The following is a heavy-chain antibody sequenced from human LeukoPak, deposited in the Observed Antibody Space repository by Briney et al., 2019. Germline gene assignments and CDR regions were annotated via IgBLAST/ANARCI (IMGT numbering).Heavy chain of an antibody. V-gene: IGHV4-34*01. J-gene: IGHJ6*03. CDR1: GGSFSGYC. CDR2: INHSGST. D-gene: IGHD3-10*01. CDR3: ARGRRGARFYYYYMDV. Sequence: SETLSLTCAVYGGSFSGYCWSWIRQPPGKGLEWIGEINHSGSTNYNPSLKSRVTISVDTSKNQFSLKLSSVTAADTAVYYCARGRRGARFYYYYMDVWGKGTTVTVSS.